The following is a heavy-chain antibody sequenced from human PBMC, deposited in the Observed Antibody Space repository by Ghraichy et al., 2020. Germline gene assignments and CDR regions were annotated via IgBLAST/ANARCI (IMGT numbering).Heavy chain of an antibody. CDR2: ISGSGGST. CDR1: GFIFSSYV. V-gene: IGHV3-23*01. CDR3: ARKEGYCSGGSCSRAFDN. J-gene: IGHJ3*02. D-gene: IGHD2-15*01. Sequence: GGSLRLSCAASGFIFSSYVMSWVRQAPGKGLEWVSGISGSGGSTYYADSVKGRFTVSRDNSKNTLYLQMNNLRAEDTAVYHCARKEGYCSGGSCSRAFDNWGQGTMVTVSS.